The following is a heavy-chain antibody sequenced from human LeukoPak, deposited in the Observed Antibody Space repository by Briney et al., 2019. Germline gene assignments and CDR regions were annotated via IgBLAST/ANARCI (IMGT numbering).Heavy chain of an antibody. V-gene: IGHV3-33*01. CDR2: IWYDGSNK. J-gene: IGHJ4*02. Sequence: GGSLRLSCAASGFTFSNCGMHWVRQAPGKGLEWVAIIWYDGSNKYYADSVKGRFTISRDDSKNTVYLQMNSLRAEDTAVYYCARDMGTSALFGGYFDYWGRGTLVTVSS. CDR3: ARDMGTSALFGGYFDY. CDR1: GFTFSNCG. D-gene: IGHD3-22*01.